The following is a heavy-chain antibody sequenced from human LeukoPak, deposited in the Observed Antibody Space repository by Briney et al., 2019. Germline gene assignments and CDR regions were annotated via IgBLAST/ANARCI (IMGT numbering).Heavy chain of an antibody. V-gene: IGHV3-48*04. CDR1: GFTFSSYS. J-gene: IGHJ4*02. D-gene: IGHD6-6*01. Sequence: GGSLRLSCAASGFTFSSYSMNWVRQAPGKGREWVSYISSSSSTIYYADSVKGRFTISRDNAKNSLYLQMNSLRAEDTAVYYCAREEYFDFWGQGTLVTVSS. CDR3: AREEYFDF. CDR2: ISSSSSTI.